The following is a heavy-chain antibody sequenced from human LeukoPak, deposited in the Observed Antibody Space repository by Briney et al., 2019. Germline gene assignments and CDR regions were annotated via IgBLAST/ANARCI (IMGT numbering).Heavy chain of an antibody. CDR2: INPNSGGT. J-gene: IGHJ4*02. CDR1: GYTFTGYY. V-gene: IGHV1-2*02. D-gene: IGHD3-22*01. CDR3: ASLSIVVRHYFDY. Sequence: ASVKVSCKASGYTFTGYYMHWVRQAPGQGLEWMGWINPNSGGTNYAQKFQGRVTMTRDTSISTAYMELSRLRSDDTAVYYCASLSIVVRHYFDYWGQGTLVTVSS.